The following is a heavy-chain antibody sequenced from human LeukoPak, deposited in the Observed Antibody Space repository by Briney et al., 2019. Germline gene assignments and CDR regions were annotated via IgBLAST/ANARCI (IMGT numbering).Heavy chain of an antibody. D-gene: IGHD4-17*01. Sequence: SETLSLTCAVYGGSFSGYYWSWIRQPPGKGLEWIGEINHSGSTNYNPSLKSRVTISVDTSKNQFSLKLSSVTAADTAVYYCARGDYGVDHWGQGTLVTVSS. CDR3: ARGDYGVDH. V-gene: IGHV4-34*01. CDR2: INHSGST. CDR1: GGSFSGYY. J-gene: IGHJ4*02.